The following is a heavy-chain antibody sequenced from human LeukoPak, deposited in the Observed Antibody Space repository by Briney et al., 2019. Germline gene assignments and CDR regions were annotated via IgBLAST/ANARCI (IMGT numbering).Heavy chain of an antibody. V-gene: IGHV4-34*01. Sequence: PSETLSLTCAVYGGSFSGYYWSWIRQPPGKGLEWIGEINHSGSTNYNPSLKSRVTISVDTSKNQFSLKLSSVTAADTAVYYCARLPSYYDFWSGYHFDYWGQGTLVTVSS. D-gene: IGHD3-3*01. CDR2: INHSGST. CDR3: ARLPSYYDFWSGYHFDY. CDR1: GGSFSGYY. J-gene: IGHJ4*02.